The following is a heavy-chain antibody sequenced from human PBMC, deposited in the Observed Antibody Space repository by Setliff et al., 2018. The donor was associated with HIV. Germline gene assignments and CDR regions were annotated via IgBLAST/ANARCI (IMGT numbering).Heavy chain of an antibody. V-gene: IGHV4-59*02. CDR1: GDSVSGYY. CDR2: FFYSGST. J-gene: IGHJ4*02. CDR3: ARELVGATLAYFDY. D-gene: IGHD1-26*01. Sequence: SETLSLTCAVSGDSVSGYYWSWIRQPPGKALEWIGSFFYSGSTSYNSSLKIRVSMSVDTSKNQFSLRLSSVTAADTAVYYCARELVGATLAYFDYWGQGTLVTVSS.